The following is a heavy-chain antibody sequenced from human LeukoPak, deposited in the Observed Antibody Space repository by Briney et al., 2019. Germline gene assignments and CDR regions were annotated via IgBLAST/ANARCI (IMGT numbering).Heavy chain of an antibody. Sequence: SETLSLTCTVSGGSISSYYWSGIRQPLGKGLEWIGYIYYSGSTNYNPSLKSRVTISVDTSKNQFSLKLSSVTAADTAVYYCARAGTIFGVVNNWFDPWGQGTLVTVSS. V-gene: IGHV4-59*01. D-gene: IGHD3-3*01. CDR2: IYYSGST. CDR1: GGSISSYY. CDR3: ARAGTIFGVVNNWFDP. J-gene: IGHJ5*02.